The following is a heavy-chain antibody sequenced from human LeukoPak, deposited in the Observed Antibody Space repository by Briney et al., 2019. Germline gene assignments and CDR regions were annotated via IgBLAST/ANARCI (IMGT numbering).Heavy chain of an antibody. Sequence: GGSLRLSCAASGFTFSSYRMTWVRQAPGKGLEWVSSISSSSSYIYYADSVKGRFTISRDNAKNSLYLQMNSLRAEDTAVYYCARGHYGDYDYWGQGTLVTVSS. V-gene: IGHV3-21*01. CDR2: ISSSSSYI. J-gene: IGHJ4*02. CDR1: GFTFSSYR. CDR3: ARGHYGDYDY. D-gene: IGHD4-17*01.